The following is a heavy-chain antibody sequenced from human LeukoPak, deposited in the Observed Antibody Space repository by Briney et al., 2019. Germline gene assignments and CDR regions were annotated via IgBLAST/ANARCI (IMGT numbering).Heavy chain of an antibody. CDR1: GGSISSYY. D-gene: IGHD3-3*01. CDR2: IYYSGST. J-gene: IGHJ6*03. V-gene: IGHV4-59*01. Sequence: PSETLSLTCTVSGGSISSYYWSWIRQPPGKGLEWIGYIYYSGSTNYNPSLKSRVTISVDTSKNQFSLKLSSVTTADTAVYYCARWGSDYDFWSGPGSYYYMDVWGKGTTVTVSS. CDR3: ARWGSDYDFWSGPGSYYYMDV.